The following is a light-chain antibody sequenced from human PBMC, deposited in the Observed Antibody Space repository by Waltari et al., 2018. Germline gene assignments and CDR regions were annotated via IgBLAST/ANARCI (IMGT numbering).Light chain of an antibody. V-gene: IGLV1-44*01. Sequence: QSVLTQPPSVSAAPGQKVTISCSGSNFNIGDKYVSWYQRLPTTAPKLLIESKSGRASGAPARFSGSKSGTSASVDIRGLQSEDEGDYYCALWDDSLNGVIFGGGTKLTVL. J-gene: IGLJ2*01. CDR1: NFNIGDKY. CDR3: ALWDDSLNGVI. CDR2: SKS.